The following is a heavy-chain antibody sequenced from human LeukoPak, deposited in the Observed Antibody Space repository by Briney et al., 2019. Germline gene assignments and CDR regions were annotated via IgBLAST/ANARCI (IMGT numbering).Heavy chain of an antibody. CDR1: GFTFSRYW. V-gene: IGHV3-23*01. J-gene: IGHJ4*02. Sequence: GGSLRLSCEASGFTFSRYWMHWVRQAPGKGLEWVSAISGSGGSTYYADSVKGRFTISRDNSKNTLYLQMNSLRAEDTAVYYCAKENSGIAAAEPDYWGQGTLVTVSS. CDR2: ISGSGGST. D-gene: IGHD6-13*01. CDR3: AKENSGIAAAEPDY.